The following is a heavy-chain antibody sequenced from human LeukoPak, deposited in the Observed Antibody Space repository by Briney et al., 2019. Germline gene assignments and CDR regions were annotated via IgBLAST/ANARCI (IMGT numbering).Heavy chain of an antibody. D-gene: IGHD2-15*01. Sequence: PGGSLRLSCAASGFTFSSYGMHWVRQAPGKGLEWMAVIWYDGSNKYYADSVKGRFTISRDNSKNSLYLQMNTLRSDDTAVYYCARAVRYCSGGSCYTSPRAGFDYWSQGTLVTVSS. V-gene: IGHV3-33*01. CDR1: GFTFSSYG. CDR3: ARAVRYCSGGSCYTSPRAGFDY. CDR2: IWYDGSNK. J-gene: IGHJ4*02.